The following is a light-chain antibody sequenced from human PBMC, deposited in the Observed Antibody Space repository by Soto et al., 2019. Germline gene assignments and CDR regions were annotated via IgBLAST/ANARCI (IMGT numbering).Light chain of an antibody. J-gene: IGLJ3*02. Sequence: QSVLTQPPSASGTLGQKVTMSCSGSSSNIGRNYVSWYQQLPGTAPKLLIYSNNQRPSGVPDRFSGSKSGTSASLAISELRSEDEGDYYCAAWDDILRGVFGGGTKLTVL. CDR1: SSNIGRNY. CDR3: AAWDDILRGV. V-gene: IGLV1-47*02. CDR2: SNN.